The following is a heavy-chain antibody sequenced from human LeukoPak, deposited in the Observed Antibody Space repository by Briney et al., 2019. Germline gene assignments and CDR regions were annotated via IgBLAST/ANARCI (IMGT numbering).Heavy chain of an antibody. CDR3: ARESYYDILTGYYRPFDY. Sequence: GASVKASCKASGYTFTSYGISWVRQAPGQGLEWMGWISAYNGNTNYAQKLQGRVTMTTDTSTSTAYMELRSLRSDDTAVYYCARESYYDILTGYYRPFDYWGQGTLVTVSS. J-gene: IGHJ4*02. D-gene: IGHD3-9*01. V-gene: IGHV1-18*01. CDR2: ISAYNGNT. CDR1: GYTFTSYG.